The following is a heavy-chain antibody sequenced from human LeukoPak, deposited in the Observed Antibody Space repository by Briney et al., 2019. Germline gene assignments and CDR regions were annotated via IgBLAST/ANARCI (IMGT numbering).Heavy chain of an antibody. V-gene: IGHV3-7*01. CDR3: AREGLPYSGDH. J-gene: IGHJ4*02. CDR1: GFSFSTYW. Sequence: PGGSLRLSCAASGFSFSTYWMRWARQTPGKGLEWVANIKGDGSEINYVDSVKGRFTISGDNAKNSLSLQMNSLTADDTGVYYCAREGLPYSGDHWDQGTLVTVSS. D-gene: IGHD4-11*01. CDR2: IKGDGSEI.